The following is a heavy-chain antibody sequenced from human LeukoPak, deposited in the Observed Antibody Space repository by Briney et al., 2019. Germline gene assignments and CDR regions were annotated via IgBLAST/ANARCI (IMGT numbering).Heavy chain of an antibody. V-gene: IGHV3-74*01. CDR3: ARGDSGYVRPYYYYYYMDV. J-gene: IGHJ6*03. CDR2: INSDGRST. D-gene: IGHD5-12*01. Sequence: GGSLRLSCAASGFTFSSYWMHWVRQAPGKGLVWVSRINSDGRSTSYADSVKGRFTISRDNAKNTLYLQMNSLRAEDTAVYYCARGDSGYVRPYYYYYYMDVWGKGTTVTVSS. CDR1: GFTFSSYW.